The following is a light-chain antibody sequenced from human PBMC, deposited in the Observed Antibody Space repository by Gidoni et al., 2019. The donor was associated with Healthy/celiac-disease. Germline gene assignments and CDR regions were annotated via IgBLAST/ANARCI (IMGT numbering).Light chain of an antibody. J-gene: IGLJ3*02. CDR3: SSYTSSSTWV. CDR2: DVS. V-gene: IGLV2-14*03. Sequence: QSALTQPASESGSPAQSITISCTGTSSDVGGYHYVSWYPQHPGKAPKLMIYDVSNRPSGVSNRFSGSKSCNTASLTISGLQAEDEADYYCSSYTSSSTWVFGGGTKLTVL. CDR1: SSDVGGYHY.